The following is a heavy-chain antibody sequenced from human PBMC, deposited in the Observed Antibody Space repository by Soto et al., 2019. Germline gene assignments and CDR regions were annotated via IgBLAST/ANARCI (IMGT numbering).Heavy chain of an antibody. CDR1: GYRFTTYY. CDR2: INPTGGST. V-gene: IGHV1-46*01. CDR3: ARDLAAGDL. J-gene: IGHJ4*02. Sequence: QAHLVQSGAEVRKPGASVKVSCKTSGYRFTTYYIHWVRQAPGHGLEWMAIINPTGGSTNYAQKFRGRITLTMDTSTSTAYMELSSLRSEDTAVYYCARDLAAGDLWGQGTLVTVSS. D-gene: IGHD2-21*01.